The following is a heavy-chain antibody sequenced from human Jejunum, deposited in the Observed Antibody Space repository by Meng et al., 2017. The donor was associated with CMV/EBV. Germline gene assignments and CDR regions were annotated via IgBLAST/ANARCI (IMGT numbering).Heavy chain of an antibody. J-gene: IGHJ4*02. Sequence: QITLNESGPTLVKPTQTLTLTCSFYGFSPRTSGEGVGWIRQPPGKALEWLALIYRGDDKRYSPSLNSRLTIAKDTSKNEVVLTLTNMGPIDTGTYYCAHFVGGYYPSRPDYWGQGTLVTVSS. CDR3: AHFVGGYYPSRPDY. V-gene: IGHV2-5*02. CDR1: GFSPRTSGEG. CDR2: IYRGDDK. D-gene: IGHD1-26*01.